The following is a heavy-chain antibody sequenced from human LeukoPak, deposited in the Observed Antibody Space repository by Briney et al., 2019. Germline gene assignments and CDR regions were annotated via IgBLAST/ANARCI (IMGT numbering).Heavy chain of an antibody. V-gene: IGHV3-48*04. J-gene: IGHJ4*02. D-gene: IGHD3-16*01. CDR2: ISSSTSNI. CDR1: GFTLSSYG. Sequence: GGSLRLSCAASGFTLSSYGMNWVRQAPGQGLEWVSFISSSTSNIHYADSVKGRFTISRDNAKNSLYLQMNSLRAEDAAVYYCARVHDHSHVWDGYWGQGTRVSVS. CDR3: ARVHDHSHVWDGY.